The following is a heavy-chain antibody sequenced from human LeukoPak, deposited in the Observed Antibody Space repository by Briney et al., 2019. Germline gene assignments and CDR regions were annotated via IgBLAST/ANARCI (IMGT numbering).Heavy chain of an antibody. D-gene: IGHD2-15*01. Sequence: PGGSLRLSCTASGFTFTNYSTSWVRQAPGKDLDRASAISRSGGGTFYADSVQGRFTISRDNSKNTLYLQMNSLRAEDTAVYYCAKGTAAYCSGGTCYPLDYWGQGTLVTVSS. CDR1: GFTFTNYS. J-gene: IGHJ4*02. CDR3: AKGTAAYCSGGTCYPLDY. CDR2: ISRSGGGT. V-gene: IGHV3-23*01.